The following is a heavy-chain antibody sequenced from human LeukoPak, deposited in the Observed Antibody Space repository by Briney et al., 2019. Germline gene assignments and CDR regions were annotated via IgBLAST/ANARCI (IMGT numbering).Heavy chain of an antibody. Sequence: ASVKVSCKASGYIFTSSYIHWVRRAPGQGLEWMGMINPSGGSTGYAQKFQGRVTMTWDMSTSTVYMELSSLRSEDTAVFYCARRAQVERRHSQFDYWGQGTLVTVSS. D-gene: IGHD1-1*01. CDR1: GYIFTSSY. CDR3: ARRAQVERRHSQFDY. V-gene: IGHV1-46*01. J-gene: IGHJ4*02. CDR2: INPSGGST.